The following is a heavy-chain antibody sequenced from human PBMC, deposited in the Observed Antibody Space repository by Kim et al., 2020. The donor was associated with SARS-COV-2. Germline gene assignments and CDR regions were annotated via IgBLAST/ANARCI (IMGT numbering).Heavy chain of an antibody. V-gene: IGHV3-74*01. J-gene: IGHJ6*02. CDR3: ARDGYFDWLLYHYYGMDV. CDR2: INSDGSST. CDR1: GFTFSSYW. D-gene: IGHD3-9*01. Sequence: GGSLRLSCAASGFTFSSYWMHWVRQAPGKGLVWVSRINSDGSSTSYADSVKGRFTISRDNAKNTLYLQMNSLRAEDTAVYYCARDGYFDWLLYHYYGMDVWVQGTTVTVSS.